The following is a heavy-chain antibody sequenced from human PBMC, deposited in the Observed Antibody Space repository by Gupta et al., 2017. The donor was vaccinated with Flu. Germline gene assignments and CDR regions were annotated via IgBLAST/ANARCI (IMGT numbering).Heavy chain of an antibody. CDR3: AKDLGPSIH. CDR1: GFSFSVFA. V-gene: IGHV3-23*01. D-gene: IGHD3-16*01. Sequence: EVQLLESGGGLVQPGGSLRLSCVTSGFSFSVFAMSWVRQAPGKGLEWVSGISDSGAKTYYAASVKGRSTASRDNSKNTLYLQMNSLSPEDTAVYYCAKDLGPSIHWGQGTLVTVSS. CDR2: ISDSGAKT. J-gene: IGHJ4*02.